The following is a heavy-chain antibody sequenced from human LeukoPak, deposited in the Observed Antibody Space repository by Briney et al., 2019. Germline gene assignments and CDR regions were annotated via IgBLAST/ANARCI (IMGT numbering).Heavy chain of an antibody. J-gene: IGHJ4*02. D-gene: IGHD3-22*01. CDR3: ARDERYDSSGYPFES. Sequence: ASVKVSCKASGYTFTGYFIHWVRQAPGQGLEWMGWINPNNGGTNYAQKFQGRVTMTRDTSISTAYMELSRLRSDDTAVYYCARDERYDSSGYPFESWGQGTLVTVSS. V-gene: IGHV1-2*02. CDR1: GYTFTGYF. CDR2: INPNNGGT.